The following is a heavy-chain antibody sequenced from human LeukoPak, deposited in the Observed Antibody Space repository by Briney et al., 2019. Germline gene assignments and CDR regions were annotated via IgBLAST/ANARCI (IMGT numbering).Heavy chain of an antibody. Sequence: GGSLRLSCAASGFTFSSYGVHWVRQAPGKGLEWVAVISYDGSNKYYADSVKGRFTISRDNAKNSLYLQMNSLRAEDTAVYYCARGGSGYHWGQGTLVTVSS. CDR1: GFTFSSYG. CDR3: ARGGSGYH. CDR2: ISYDGSNK. D-gene: IGHD3-22*01. V-gene: IGHV3-30*03. J-gene: IGHJ4*02.